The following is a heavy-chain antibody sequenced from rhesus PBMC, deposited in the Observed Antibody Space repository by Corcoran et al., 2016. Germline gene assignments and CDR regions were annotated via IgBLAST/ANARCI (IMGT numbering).Heavy chain of an antibody. Sequence: QVQLQESGPGLLKPSETLSLPCAVSIGSITNAHHYWSCTTHPPGKGLEWIGYISYSGKTRENSSLERRVSISRDTSKNQFSLKLNSVTAADTAVYYCARDRGNDYSGSYYYVWGRGILVTVSS. CDR2: ISYSGKT. CDR3: ARDRGNDYSGSYYYV. D-gene: IGHD3-16*01. CDR1: IGSITNAHHY. J-gene: IGHJ5-2*02. V-gene: IGHV4-122*02.